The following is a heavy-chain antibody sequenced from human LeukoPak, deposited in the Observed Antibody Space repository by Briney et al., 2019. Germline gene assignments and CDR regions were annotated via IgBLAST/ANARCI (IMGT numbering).Heavy chain of an antibody. CDR2: ISSSGNTI. J-gene: IGHJ5*01. D-gene: IGHD3-16*01. CDR1: GFTFSAYE. V-gene: IGHV3-48*03. Sequence: GGSLRLSCAASGFTFSAYEMNWVRQAPGKGLEWVSYISSSGNTIYYADSVRGRFTISRDNAKKTLYLQMNSLRDEDTAVYYCVRGLDSWGLGTLVTVSS. CDR3: VRGLDS.